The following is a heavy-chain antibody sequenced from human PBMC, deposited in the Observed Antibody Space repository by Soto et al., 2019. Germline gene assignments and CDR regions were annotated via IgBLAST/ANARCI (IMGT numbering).Heavy chain of an antibody. Sequence: GGSLRLSCAASGFTFSGYWMTWVRQAPGKGLEWVANIKQDGSEKNYVDSVKGRFTISRDNSKNTLYLEMNSLRAEDTAVYYCAKLDSGTAVAGYLQHWGPGNLVTVSS. CDR1: GFTFSGYW. V-gene: IGHV3-7*03. D-gene: IGHD6-19*01. J-gene: IGHJ1*01. CDR3: AKLDSGTAVAGYLQH. CDR2: IKQDGSEK.